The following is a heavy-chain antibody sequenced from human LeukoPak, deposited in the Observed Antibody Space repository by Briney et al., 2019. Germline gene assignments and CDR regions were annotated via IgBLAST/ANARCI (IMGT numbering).Heavy chain of an antibody. CDR2: IRYDGSNK. CDR1: GFTFSSYG. J-gene: IGHJ5*02. CDR3: AKDLVYSSSSRNWFDP. V-gene: IGHV3-30*02. Sequence: GGSLRLSCAASGFTFSSYGMHWVRQAPGKGLEWVAFIRYDGSNKYYADSVKGRFTISRDNSKNTLYLQMNSLRAEDTAVYYCAKDLVYSSSSRNWFDPWGQGTLVTVSS. D-gene: IGHD6-13*01.